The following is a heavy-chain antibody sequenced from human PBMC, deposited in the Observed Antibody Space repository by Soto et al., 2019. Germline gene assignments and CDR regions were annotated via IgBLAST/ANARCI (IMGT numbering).Heavy chain of an antibody. CDR2: ISPYNDDT. J-gene: IGHJ5*02. D-gene: IGHD3-10*01. Sequence: ASVKVSCKTSGYTFINYGISWVRQAPGQGPEWMGWISPYNDDTKYAQKFQGRVTMTTDTSTRTAYMEMRSLRSDDTAIYYCARAGVWPGEDWFDPWGQGTLVTVSS. V-gene: IGHV1-18*01. CDR3: ARAGVWPGEDWFDP. CDR1: GYTFINYG.